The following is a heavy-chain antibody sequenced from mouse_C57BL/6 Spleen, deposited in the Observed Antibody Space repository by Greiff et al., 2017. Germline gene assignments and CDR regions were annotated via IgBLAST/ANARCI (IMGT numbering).Heavy chain of an antibody. D-gene: IGHD2-13*01. V-gene: IGHV1-59*01. CDR2: IDPSDSYT. CDR1: GYTFTSYW. Sequence: QVQLQQPGAELVRPGTSVKLSCKASGYTFTSYWMHWVKQRPGQGLEWIGVIDPSDSYTNYNQKFKGKATLTVDTSSRTAYMQLSSLTSEDSAVYYGARWGALMVTTSLYWYFDVWGTGTTVTVSS. CDR3: ARWGALMVTTSLYWYFDV. J-gene: IGHJ1*03.